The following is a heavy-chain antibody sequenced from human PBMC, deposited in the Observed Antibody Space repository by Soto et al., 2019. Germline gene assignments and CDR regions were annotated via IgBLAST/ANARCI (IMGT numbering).Heavy chain of an antibody. Sequence: SETLSLTCTVSGGSISSGDYYWSWIRQPPGKGLEWIGYIYYSGSTYYNPSLKSRVTISVDTSKNQFSLKLSSVTAADTAVYYCARVPLYRGYDFLAFDFWGQGTMVTVS. D-gene: IGHD5-12*01. J-gene: IGHJ3*01. CDR3: ARVPLYRGYDFLAFDF. CDR2: IYYSGST. CDR1: GGSISSGDYY. V-gene: IGHV4-30-4*01.